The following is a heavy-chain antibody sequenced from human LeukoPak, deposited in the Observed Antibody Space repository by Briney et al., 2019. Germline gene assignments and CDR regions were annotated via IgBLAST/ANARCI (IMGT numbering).Heavy chain of an antibody. CDR3: ARSQVLRKTPYYYYYMDV. V-gene: IGHV1-69*13. CDR1: GGTFSSYA. J-gene: IGHJ6*03. D-gene: IGHD3-16*01. CDR2: IIPIFGTA. Sequence: SVKVSCKASGGTFSSYAISWVRQAPGRGLEWMGGIIPIFGTANYAQKFQGRVTITADESTSTAYMELSSLRSEDTAVYYCARSQVLRKTPYYYYYMDVWGKGTTVTISS.